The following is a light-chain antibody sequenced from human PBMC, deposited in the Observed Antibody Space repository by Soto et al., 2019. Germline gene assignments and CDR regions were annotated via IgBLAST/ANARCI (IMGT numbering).Light chain of an antibody. CDR2: STS. Sequence: EIVLTQSPGTLSLFPGERATLSCRASQSVNNNYLGRYQQKPGQAPRLLIYSTSRRSRGIPDRFSGSGSGTDFTLTISRLEPEDFAVYYCQQYGGSVTFGGGTKVEIK. V-gene: IGKV3-20*01. CDR1: QSVNNNY. J-gene: IGKJ4*01. CDR3: QQYGGSVT.